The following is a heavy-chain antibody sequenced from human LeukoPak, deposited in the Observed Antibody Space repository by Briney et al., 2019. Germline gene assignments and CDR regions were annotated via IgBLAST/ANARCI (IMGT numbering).Heavy chain of an antibody. Sequence: PGGSLRLSCAASGFTFSSYSMNWVRQAPGKGLEWVALISYDGSNKYYADSVKARFIISRDNSKNTVYLQMNSLRAEDTAVYYCARDRGHSYGRGNFDFWGQGTLVTVSS. D-gene: IGHD5-18*01. CDR3: ARDRGHSYGRGNFDF. V-gene: IGHV3-30*03. CDR2: ISYDGSNK. CDR1: GFTFSSYS. J-gene: IGHJ4*02.